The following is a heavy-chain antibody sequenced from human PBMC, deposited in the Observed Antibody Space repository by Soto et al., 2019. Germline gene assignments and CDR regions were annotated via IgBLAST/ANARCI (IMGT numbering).Heavy chain of an antibody. CDR1: GYSFTSYW. CDR3: ASHIAAAAYGMDV. J-gene: IGHJ6*02. Sequence: GESLKISYKGSGYSFTSYWIGWVRQMPGKGLEWMGIIYPGDSDTRYSPSFQGQVTISADKSISTAYLQWSSLKASDTAMYYCASHIAAAAYGMDVWGQGTTVTVSS. CDR2: IYPGDSDT. V-gene: IGHV5-51*01. D-gene: IGHD6-13*01.